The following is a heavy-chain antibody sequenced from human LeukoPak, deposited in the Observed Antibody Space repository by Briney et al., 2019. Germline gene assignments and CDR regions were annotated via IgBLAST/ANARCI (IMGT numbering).Heavy chain of an antibody. J-gene: IGHJ4*02. V-gene: IGHV3-7*01. CDR2: IKEDGSET. Sequence: GGSLRLSCAASAFTFSNYWMSWVRQAPGKGLEWVANIKEDGSETNYVDSVKGRFTISRDNAKNSLYLQMNSLRVNDTAVYYCARDRGYSTFDYWGQGTLVTVSS. D-gene: IGHD4-23*01. CDR1: AFTFSNYW. CDR3: ARDRGYSTFDY.